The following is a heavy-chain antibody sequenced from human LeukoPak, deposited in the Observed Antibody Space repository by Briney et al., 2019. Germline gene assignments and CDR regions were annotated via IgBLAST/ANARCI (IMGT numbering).Heavy chain of an antibody. CDR2: ISGGGTRT. CDR1: GFIFSSYW. D-gene: IGHD4-17*01. J-gene: IGHJ4*02. Sequence: PGGSLRLSCATSGFIFSSYWMCWVRQAPGKGPVWVSAISGGGTRTYYADSVTGRFTISRDNSKNTVYLQMNSLRGEDTAVYFCAKGGERGDYDLTGRFSTHFDSWGQGTLVVVSS. V-gene: IGHV3-23*01. CDR3: AKGGERGDYDLTGRFSTHFDS.